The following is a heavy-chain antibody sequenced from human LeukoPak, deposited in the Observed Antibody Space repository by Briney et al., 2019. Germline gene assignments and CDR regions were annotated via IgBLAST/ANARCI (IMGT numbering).Heavy chain of an antibody. J-gene: IGHJ4*02. CDR2: ISGDGGNS. V-gene: IGHV3-43*02. Sequence: GGSLRLSCAASGFTFDDYAMHWVRQAPGKGLEWVSFISGDGGNSYYADSVKGRFAISRDNSKNSLFLQMNSLRSEDTALYYCAKDLSKYNWNDGPLDYWGQGSPVTVSS. D-gene: IGHD1-20*01. CDR1: GFTFDDYA. CDR3: AKDLSKYNWNDGPLDY.